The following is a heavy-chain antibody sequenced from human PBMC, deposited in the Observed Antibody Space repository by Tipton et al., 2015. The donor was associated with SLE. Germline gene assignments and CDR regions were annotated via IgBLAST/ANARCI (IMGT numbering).Heavy chain of an antibody. V-gene: IGHV4-59*01. CDR2: IYYSGST. CDR3: ARVRPQTGTTDAFDI. Sequence: TLSLTCAVYGGSFSSYYWSWIRQPPGKGLEWIGYIYYSGSTNYNPSLKSRVTISVDTSTNQFSLKLSSVTAADTAVYYCARVRPQTGTTDAFDIWGQGTMVTVSS. CDR1: GGSFSSYY. D-gene: IGHD1-7*01. J-gene: IGHJ3*02.